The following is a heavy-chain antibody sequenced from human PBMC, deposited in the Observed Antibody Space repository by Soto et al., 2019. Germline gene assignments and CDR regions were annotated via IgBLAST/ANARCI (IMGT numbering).Heavy chain of an antibody. J-gene: IGHJ4*02. CDR3: ACIRRAYGY. CDR1: GFTFSNHF. V-gene: IGHV3-72*01. CDR2: IQNKAHNYIT. D-gene: IGHD3-10*01. Sequence: EVQLVESGGGLVQPGGSLRLSCAASGFTFSNHFMDWVRQATGKGLEWVGLIQNKAHNYITQYGACMEGRVSISRDDSKESLYLQVNKRNTEDTGVYFSACIRRAYGYWGPGALVTGSS.